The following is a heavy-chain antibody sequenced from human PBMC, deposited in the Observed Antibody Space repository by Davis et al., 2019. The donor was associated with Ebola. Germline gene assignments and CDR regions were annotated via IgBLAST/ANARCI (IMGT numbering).Heavy chain of an antibody. CDR2: ISGSGGST. CDR3: AKSVIAAAGPFYYYYGMDV. CDR1: GFTFSSYA. Sequence: GESLKISCAASGFTFSSYAMSWVRQAPGKGLEWVSAISGSGGSTYYADSVKGRFTISRDNSKNTLYLQMNSLRAEDTAVYYCAKSVIAAAGPFYYYYGMDVWGQGTTVTVSS. D-gene: IGHD6-13*01. J-gene: IGHJ6*02. V-gene: IGHV3-23*01.